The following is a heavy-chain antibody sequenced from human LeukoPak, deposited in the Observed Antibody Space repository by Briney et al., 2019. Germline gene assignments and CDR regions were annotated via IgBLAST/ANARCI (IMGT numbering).Heavy chain of an antibody. CDR2: ISGGGGST. Sequence: PGGSLRLSCAASGFTFSSYAMSWVRQAPGKGLEWVSAISGGGGSTYYADSVKGRFTISRDNAKNSLYLQMNSLRAEDTAVYYCARAGDFWSGYPKNWFDPWGQGTLVTVSS. CDR1: GFTFSSYA. CDR3: ARAGDFWSGYPKNWFDP. J-gene: IGHJ5*02. D-gene: IGHD3-3*01. V-gene: IGHV3-23*01.